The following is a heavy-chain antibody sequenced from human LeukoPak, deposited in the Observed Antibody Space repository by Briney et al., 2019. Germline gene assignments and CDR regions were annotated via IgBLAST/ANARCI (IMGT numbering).Heavy chain of an antibody. CDR1: GDYISSSSYY. Sequence: SETLSLTCAVSGDYISSSSYYWGWIRQSPGTGLEWIGDIYHSGRTYYNPSLKSRVAISIDTSKNQFSLRLRSMTAADTAVFYCARRRYYDSTGHFEWGRGILVTVSS. J-gene: IGHJ1*01. CDR3: ARRRYYDSTGHFE. D-gene: IGHD3-22*01. V-gene: IGHV4-39*01. CDR2: IYHSGRT.